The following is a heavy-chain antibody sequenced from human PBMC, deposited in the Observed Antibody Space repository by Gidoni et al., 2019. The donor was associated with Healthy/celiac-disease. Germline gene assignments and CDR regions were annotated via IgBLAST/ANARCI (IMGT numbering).Heavy chain of an antibody. Sequence: EVQLVESGGGLVQPGRSLRLSCAASGFTFDDYAMHWVRQAPGKGLEWVSGISWNSGSIGYADSVKGRFTISRDNAKNSLYLQMNSLRAEDTALYYCAKDMAGVPAAFDYWGQGTLVTVSS. J-gene: IGHJ4*02. CDR2: ISWNSGSI. CDR3: AKDMAGVPAAFDY. CDR1: GFTFDDYA. V-gene: IGHV3-9*01. D-gene: IGHD2-2*01.